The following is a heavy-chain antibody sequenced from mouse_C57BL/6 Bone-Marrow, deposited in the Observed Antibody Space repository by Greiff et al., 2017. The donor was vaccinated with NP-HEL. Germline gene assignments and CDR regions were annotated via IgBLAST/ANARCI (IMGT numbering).Heavy chain of an antibody. D-gene: IGHD1-1*01. CDR2: IYPGSGST. V-gene: IGHV1-55*01. CDR3: AIITTVVKGPFDV. J-gene: IGHJ1*03. Sequence: QVQLQQPGAELVKPGASVKMSCKASGYTFTSYWITWVKQRPGQGLAWIGDIYPGSGSTTYNEKLNSKATLTVDTSSSTAYMQLSSLTSEDSAVYYCAIITTVVKGPFDVWGTGTTVTVSS. CDR1: GYTFTSYW.